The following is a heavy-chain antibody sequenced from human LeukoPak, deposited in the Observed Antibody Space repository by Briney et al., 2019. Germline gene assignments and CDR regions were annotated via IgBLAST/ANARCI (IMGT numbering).Heavy chain of an antibody. CDR2: IRSKANSYAT. CDR3: TRLYGDYAPVAY. D-gene: IGHD4-17*01. Sequence: PGGSLRLSCAASGFTFSGSAMHWVRQASGKGLEWVGRIRSKANSYATAYAASVKGRFTISRGDSKNTAYLQMNSLKTEDTAVYYCTRLYGDYAPVAYWGQGTLVTVSS. J-gene: IGHJ4*02. CDR1: GFTFSGSA. V-gene: IGHV3-73*01.